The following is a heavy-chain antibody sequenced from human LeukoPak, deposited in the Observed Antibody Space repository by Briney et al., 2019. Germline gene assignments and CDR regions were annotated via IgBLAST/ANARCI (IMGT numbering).Heavy chain of an antibody. Sequence: PGGSLRLSCAASGFTFSSYGMHWVRQAPGKGLEGVAFIRYDGSNKYYADSVKGRFTISRDNSKNTLYLQMNSLRAEDTAVYYCAKAVCTSCYYFDYWGQGTLVTVSS. V-gene: IGHV3-30*02. CDR1: GFTFSSYG. D-gene: IGHD2-2*01. CDR3: AKAVCTSCYYFDY. CDR2: IRYDGSNK. J-gene: IGHJ4*02.